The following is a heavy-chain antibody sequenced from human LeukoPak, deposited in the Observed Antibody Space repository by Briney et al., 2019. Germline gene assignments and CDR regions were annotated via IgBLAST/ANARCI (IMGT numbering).Heavy chain of an antibody. V-gene: IGHV3-30*18. D-gene: IGHD1-1*01. J-gene: IGHJ4*02. CDR3: AKAKARYNWNDIFDY. Sequence: QTGGSLRLSCAASGFTFSSYGMHWVRQAPGKGLEWVAVISYDGSNKYYADSVKGRFTISRDNSKNTLYLQMNSLRAEDTAVYYCAKAKARYNWNDIFDYWGQGTLVTVSS. CDR1: GFTFSSYG. CDR2: ISYDGSNK.